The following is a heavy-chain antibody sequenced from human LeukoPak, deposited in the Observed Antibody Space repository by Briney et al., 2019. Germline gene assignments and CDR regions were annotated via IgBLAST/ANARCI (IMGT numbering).Heavy chain of an antibody. Sequence: PGGSLRLSCAASGFTFSSYAMHWGRQAPGKGLEWVAVISYDGSNKYYADSVKGRFTISRDNSKNTLYLQMNSLRAEDTAVYYCARAGSSWYSIDYWGQGTLVTVSS. CDR3: ARAGSSWYSIDY. CDR1: GFTFSSYA. CDR2: ISYDGSNK. D-gene: IGHD6-13*01. J-gene: IGHJ4*02. V-gene: IGHV3-30-3*01.